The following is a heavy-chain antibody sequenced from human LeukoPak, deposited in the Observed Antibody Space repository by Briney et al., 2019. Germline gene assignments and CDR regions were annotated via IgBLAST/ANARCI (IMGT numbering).Heavy chain of an antibody. D-gene: IGHD3-16*01. V-gene: IGHV3-64*01. CDR1: GFTFSSYA. CDR2: ISSNGGST. Sequence: PGGSLRLSCAASGFTFSSYAMHWVRQAPGKGLEYVSAISSNGGSTYYANSVKGRFTISRDNSKNTLYLQMGSLRSDDTAVYYCARDGGFDYWGQGTLVTVSS. J-gene: IGHJ4*02. CDR3: ARDGGFDY.